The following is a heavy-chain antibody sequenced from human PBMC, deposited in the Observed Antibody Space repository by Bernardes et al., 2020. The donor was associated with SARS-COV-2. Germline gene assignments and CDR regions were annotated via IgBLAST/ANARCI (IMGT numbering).Heavy chain of an antibody. Sequence: SETLSLTCVVYNYSISSGYYWGWIRQPPGRGLEWIGSIYHSGNTYYNPSLRSPVIISIDTSKNQFSLRLSSVTAADTAVYYCARATQLWFLDFWGQGTLVTVSS. CDR2: IYHSGNT. J-gene: IGHJ4*02. CDR1: NYSISSGYY. CDR3: ARATQLWFLDF. D-gene: IGHD3-10*01. V-gene: IGHV4-38-2*01.